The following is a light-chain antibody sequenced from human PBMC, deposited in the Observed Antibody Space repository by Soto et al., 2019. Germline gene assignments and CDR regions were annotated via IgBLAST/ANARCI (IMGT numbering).Light chain of an antibody. CDR1: SSDVGGSNS. J-gene: IGLJ1*01. CDR3: SSYVTGGSYV. V-gene: IGLV2-14*01. Sequence: QSALTQPASVSGSPGQSIAISCTGTSSDVGGSNSVSWYQQHPGKAPKLLIYDVSNRPSGVSNRFSGSKSDNTASLTISGLHAEDEADYYCSSYVTGGSYVFGTGTKLTVL. CDR2: DVS.